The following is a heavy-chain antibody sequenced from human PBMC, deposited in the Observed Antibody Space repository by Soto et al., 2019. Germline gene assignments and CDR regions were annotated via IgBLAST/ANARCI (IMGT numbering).Heavy chain of an antibody. CDR1: GFTFSSYG. D-gene: IGHD1-26*01. Sequence: GGSLRLSCAASGFTFSSYGMHWVRQAPGKGLEWVAVISYDGSNKYYADSVKGRFTISRDNSKNTLYLQMNSLRAEDTAVYYCAKASYNLRWFDPWGQGTLVTVSS. V-gene: IGHV3-30*18. J-gene: IGHJ5*02. CDR3: AKASYNLRWFDP. CDR2: ISYDGSNK.